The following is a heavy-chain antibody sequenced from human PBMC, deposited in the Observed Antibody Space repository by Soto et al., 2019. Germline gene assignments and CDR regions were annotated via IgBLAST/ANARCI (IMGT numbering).Heavy chain of an antibody. D-gene: IGHD3-16*01. V-gene: IGHV5-51*01. CDR3: ARRGPHWGTYFFYF. J-gene: IGHJ4*02. CDR2: IYPGDSDT. CDR1: GYSFTSNW. Sequence: GESLKISCKGSGYSFTSNWIGWVRQMPGKGLEWMGIIYPGDSDTRYSPSFQGQVTISADKSTSTAYLQWSSLKASDTAVYYCARRGPHWGTYFFYFWGQGTRVTVSS.